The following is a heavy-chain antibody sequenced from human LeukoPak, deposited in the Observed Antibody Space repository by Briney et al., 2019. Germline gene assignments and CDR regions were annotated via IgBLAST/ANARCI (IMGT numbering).Heavy chain of an antibody. CDR1: GYTFTSYD. CDR2: MNPNSGNT. CDR3: ARRITMVRGVGGAVDY. V-gene: IGHV1-8*01. D-gene: IGHD3-10*01. Sequence: ASVKVSCKASGYTFTSYDINWVRQAPGQGLEWMGWMNPNSGNTGYAQKFQGRVTMTRNTSISTAYMELSSLRSEDTAVYCCARRITMVRGVGGAVDYWGQGTLVTVSS. J-gene: IGHJ4*02.